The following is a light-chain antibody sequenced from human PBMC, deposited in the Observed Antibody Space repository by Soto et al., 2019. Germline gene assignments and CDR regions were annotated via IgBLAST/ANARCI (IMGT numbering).Light chain of an antibody. Sequence: EIVLTQSPGTLSLSPGERATLSCRASQSVSSSYLAWHQQNRGQPPRLLIYGASSRATVLPDRFRGSGSGTDFTLTISRLEPEDFAYYYCQQYSSSPLTFGGGTKVEIK. CDR1: QSVSSSY. CDR3: QQYSSSPLT. V-gene: IGKV3-20*01. CDR2: GAS. J-gene: IGKJ4*01.